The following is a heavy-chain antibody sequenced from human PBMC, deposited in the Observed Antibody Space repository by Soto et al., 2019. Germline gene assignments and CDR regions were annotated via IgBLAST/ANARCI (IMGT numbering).Heavy chain of an antibody. CDR1: GGSFSGYY. V-gene: IGHV4-34*01. Sequence: QVQLQQWGAGLLKPSETLSLTCAVYGGSFSGYYWSWIRQPPGKGLEWIGEMNHSGSTNYNPSLKSRVTISVDTSKNQFSLKLSSVTAADTAVYYCARGLGYSGYDFRYYYYGMDVWGQGTTVTVSS. CDR2: MNHSGST. CDR3: ARGLGYSGYDFRYYYYGMDV. D-gene: IGHD5-12*01. J-gene: IGHJ6*02.